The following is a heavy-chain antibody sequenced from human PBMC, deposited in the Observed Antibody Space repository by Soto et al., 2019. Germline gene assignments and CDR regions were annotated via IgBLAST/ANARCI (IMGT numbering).Heavy chain of an antibody. CDR3: VKEATAVALYFFDY. Sequence: AGGSLRHSCAASGLNFSSYGMHWVRQAPGRGLEWVAGISYDGRNKYYVDSVKGRFTISRDNSKNTLYLQMNSLRAEDTAVYYCVKEATAVALYFFDYWGQGTLVTVSS. D-gene: IGHD6-19*01. V-gene: IGHV3-30*18. CDR2: ISYDGRNK. CDR1: GLNFSSYG. J-gene: IGHJ4*02.